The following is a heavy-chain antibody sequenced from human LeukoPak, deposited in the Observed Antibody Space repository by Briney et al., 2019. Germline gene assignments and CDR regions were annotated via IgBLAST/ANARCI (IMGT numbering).Heavy chain of an antibody. CDR1: GFTFSSYG. Sequence: GGSLRLSCAASGFTFSSYGMRWVRQAPGKGLEWVAFIRYDGSNKYYADSVKGRFTISRDNSKNTLYLQMNSLRAEDTAVYYCAKDRVRYDYVWGSYRTYFDYWGQGTLVTVSS. CDR2: IRYDGSNK. CDR3: AKDRVRYDYVWGSYRTYFDY. D-gene: IGHD3-16*02. J-gene: IGHJ4*02. V-gene: IGHV3-30*02.